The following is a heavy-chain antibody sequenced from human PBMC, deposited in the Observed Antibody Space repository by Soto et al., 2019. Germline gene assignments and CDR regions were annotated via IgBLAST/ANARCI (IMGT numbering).Heavy chain of an antibody. CDR2: MSGGGGGT. D-gene: IGHD3-10*01. CDR1: GFTFSSYA. J-gene: IGHJ4*02. Sequence: EVQLLESGGDLVQPGGSLRLSCEASGFTFSSYAMSWVRQSPGKGLEWVSGMSGGGGGTYYADSVKGRFTISRDNSKNTLYLQLNSLRDEDTDVYYCAIDNVGSGDYYNAFDTWGQGTLVTFSS. CDR3: AIDNVGSGDYYNAFDT. V-gene: IGHV3-23*01.